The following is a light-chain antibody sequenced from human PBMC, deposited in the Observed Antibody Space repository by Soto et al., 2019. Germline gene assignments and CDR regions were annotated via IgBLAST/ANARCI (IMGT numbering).Light chain of an antibody. CDR2: GAF. CDR1: QSVSSN. V-gene: IGKV3-15*01. CDR3: QQYNDWPLT. Sequence: EIVMTQSPATLSVSPGERATLSCRASQSVSSNLAWYQQTPGQAPSLLIYGAFTRATGIPARFSGTGSETEFTPTISSLQSEDFALYYCQQYNDWPLTFGQGTKVDI. J-gene: IGKJ1*01.